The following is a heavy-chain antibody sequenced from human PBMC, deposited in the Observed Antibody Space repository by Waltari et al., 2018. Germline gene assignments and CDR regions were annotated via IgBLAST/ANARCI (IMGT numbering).Heavy chain of an antibody. J-gene: IGHJ3*02. CDR2: IRNDGSDK. CDR3: AKRGDISSHGAFDI. D-gene: IGHD3-10*01. CDR1: GFTFSPFG. V-gene: IGHV3-30*02. Sequence: QVQLVESGGGVVQPGGSLRLSCAAAGFTFSPFGMPWVRQTPGKGLEWVTFIRNDGSDKDYADSVKGRFTVSRDNSKNTLYLQMSNLRAEDTAVYYCAKRGDISSHGAFDIWGQGTMVTVSS.